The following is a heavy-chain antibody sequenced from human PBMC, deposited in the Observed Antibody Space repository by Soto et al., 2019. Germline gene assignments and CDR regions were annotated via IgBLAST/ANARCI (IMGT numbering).Heavy chain of an antibody. CDR2: IYYSGST. D-gene: IGHD6-19*01. CDR1: GGSVSSGSYY. V-gene: IGHV4-61*01. J-gene: IGHJ2*01. Sequence: QVQLQESGPGLVKPSETLSLTCTVSGGSVSSGSYYWSWIRQPPGKGLEWIGYIYYSGSTNYNPSLKSRVTISVDTSKNQFSLKLSSVTAADTAVYYCARSLGYSRGWYGWYFDLWGRGTLVTVSS. CDR3: ARSLGYSRGWYGWYFDL.